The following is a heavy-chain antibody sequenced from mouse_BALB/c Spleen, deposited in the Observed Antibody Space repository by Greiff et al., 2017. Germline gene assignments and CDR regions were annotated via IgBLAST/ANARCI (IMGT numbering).Heavy chain of an antibody. Sequence: VKLQESGAELAKPGASVKMSCKASGYTFTSYWMHWVKQRPGQGLEWIGYINPSTGYTEYNQKFKDKATLTADKSSSTAYMQLSSLTSEDSAVYYCATDGYPWFAYWGQGTLVTVSA. CDR2: INPSTGYT. J-gene: IGHJ3*01. V-gene: IGHV1-7*01. D-gene: IGHD2-3*01. CDR1: GYTFTSYW. CDR3: ATDGYPWFAY.